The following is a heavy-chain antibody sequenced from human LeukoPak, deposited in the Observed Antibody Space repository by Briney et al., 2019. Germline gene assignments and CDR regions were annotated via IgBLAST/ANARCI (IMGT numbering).Heavy chain of an antibody. J-gene: IGHJ5*02. CDR2: INPNGGST. V-gene: IGHV1-46*01. CDR3: ARDRGDYYDNSGSPYNWLDP. Sequence: ASVKVSCKAYGYTFTSHYIHWVRQAPGHGLEWMGMINPNGGSTTFAEKVQGRVSMTRDTSTSTVYMELSSLRSEDTAVYYCARDRGDYYDNSGSPYNWLDPWCQGTLVTVSS. D-gene: IGHD3-22*01. CDR1: GYTFTSHY.